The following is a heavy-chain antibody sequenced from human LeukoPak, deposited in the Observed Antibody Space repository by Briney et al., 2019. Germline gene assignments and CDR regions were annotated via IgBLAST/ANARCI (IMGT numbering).Heavy chain of an antibody. J-gene: IGHJ6*02. V-gene: IGHV6-1*01. CDR1: GDSVSNNRAA. CDR3: ARIRLVELTPNKWVFLAMDV. CDR2: AYYRSKWYN. D-gene: IGHD2-21*02. Sequence: SQTLSLTSAISGDSVSNNRAAWNWIRQSPSRGLEWLGRAYYRSKWYNDYAESVKSRLTLNPDTSKNQFSLQLSSVPPEDTAVYYCARIRLVELTPNKWVFLAMDVWGQGTSVTVSS.